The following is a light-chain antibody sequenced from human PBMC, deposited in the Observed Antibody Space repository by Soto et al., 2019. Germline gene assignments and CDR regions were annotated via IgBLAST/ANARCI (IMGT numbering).Light chain of an antibody. J-gene: IGKJ4*01. CDR2: AVS. Sequence: DIQLTQSPSSVSASVGDRVTITCRARQGVSSWLAWYQQKPGKAPKLLIYAVSSLQSGVPARFSGSGSGTDFTLTLSSLQPDDFATYYCQQANGFPVTFGGGTRVEIK. V-gene: IGKV1-12*01. CDR3: QQANGFPVT. CDR1: QGVSSW.